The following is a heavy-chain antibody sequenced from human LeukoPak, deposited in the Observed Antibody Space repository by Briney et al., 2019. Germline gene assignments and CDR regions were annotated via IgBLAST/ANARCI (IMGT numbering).Heavy chain of an antibody. V-gene: IGHV3-30-3*01. CDR1: GFTFSSYA. Sequence: GGSLRLSCAASGFTFSSYAMPWVRQAPGKGLEWVAVISYDGSNKYCADSVKGRFTISRDNSKNTLYLQMNSLRAEDTAVYYCARTYYDFWSGQSTYGMDVWGQGTTVTVSS. D-gene: IGHD3-3*01. J-gene: IGHJ6*02. CDR2: ISYDGSNK. CDR3: ARTYYDFWSGQSTYGMDV.